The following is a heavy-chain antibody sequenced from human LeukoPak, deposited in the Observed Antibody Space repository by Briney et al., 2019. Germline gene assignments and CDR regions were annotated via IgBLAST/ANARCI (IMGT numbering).Heavy chain of an antibody. CDR3: ARVPYNWNDVFGYYYSGMDV. Sequence: SVTVSCKASGGTFISYAISWVRQAPGQGLEWMGGIIPIFGTANYAQKFQGRVTITAGESTRTAYMELGSLSSEDTAVYYCARVPYNWNDVFGYYYSGMDVWGKGTTVTVSS. CDR2: IIPIFGTA. CDR1: GGTFISYA. D-gene: IGHD1-20*01. J-gene: IGHJ6*04. V-gene: IGHV1-69*13.